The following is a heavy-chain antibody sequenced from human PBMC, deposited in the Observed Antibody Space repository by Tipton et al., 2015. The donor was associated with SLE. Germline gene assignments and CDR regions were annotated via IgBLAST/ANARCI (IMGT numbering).Heavy chain of an antibody. CDR2: IRYDGTKE. Sequence: SLRLSCSASGFTFNRYAMHWVRQAPGKGLEWVALIRYDGTKEFYSESVKGRFSISRDNSKRMVYLQMNSLRAEDTAVYYCARVQYCSGGGCYDALDVWGQGTMVTVSS. D-gene: IGHD2-15*01. J-gene: IGHJ3*01. CDR3: ARVQYCSGGGCYDALDV. CDR1: GFTFNRYA. V-gene: IGHV3-33*01.